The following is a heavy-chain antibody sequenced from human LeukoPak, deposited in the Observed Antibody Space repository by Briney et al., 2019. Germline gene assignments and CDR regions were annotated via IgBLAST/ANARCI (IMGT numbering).Heavy chain of an antibody. V-gene: IGHV1-18*01. CDR1: GYTLTSYG. CDR2: ISAYNGNT. CDR3: ARENSSGWYLWSAFDI. Sequence: GASVKVSCKASGYTLTSYGISWVRQAPGQGLEWMRWISAYNGNTNYAQKLQGRVTMTTDTSTSTAYMELRSLRSDDTAVYYCARENSSGWYLWSAFDIWGQGTMVTVSS. D-gene: IGHD6-19*01. J-gene: IGHJ3*02.